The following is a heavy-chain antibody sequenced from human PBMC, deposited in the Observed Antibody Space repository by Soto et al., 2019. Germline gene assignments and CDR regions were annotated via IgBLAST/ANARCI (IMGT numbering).Heavy chain of an antibody. CDR2: ISSSGSTI. J-gene: IGHJ4*02. CDR3: ARGPYDYVWGSDPPHFDY. V-gene: IGHV3-11*01. Sequence: PGGSLRLSCEASGFTFSDYYMSWIRQAPGKGLEWVSYISSSGSTIYYADSLKGRFTISRDNAKNSFYLQMNSLRAEDTAVYYCARGPYDYVWGSDPPHFDYWGQGTLVTVSS. D-gene: IGHD3-16*02. CDR1: GFTFSDYY.